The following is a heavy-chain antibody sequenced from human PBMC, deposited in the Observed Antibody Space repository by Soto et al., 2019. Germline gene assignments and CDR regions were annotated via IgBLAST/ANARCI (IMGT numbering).Heavy chain of an antibody. CDR2: ISSSSSVI. V-gene: IGHV3-48*01. Sequence: EVQLVESGGGLVQPGGSLRLSCATSGFILSSCDMNWVRQAPGKGLEWVSYISSSSSVIDYADSVKGRFTVSRDNARNSLHIKRISVRAEDAYVYDCARGLSCGSTWYYYMDVWGKGTPVTVSS. J-gene: IGHJ6*03. CDR1: GFILSSCD. D-gene: IGHD3-10*01. CDR3: ARGLSCGSTWYYYMDV.